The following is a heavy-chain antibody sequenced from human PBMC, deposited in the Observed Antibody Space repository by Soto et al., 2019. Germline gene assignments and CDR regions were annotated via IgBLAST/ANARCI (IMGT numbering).Heavy chain of an antibody. D-gene: IGHD6-19*01. J-gene: IGHJ4*02. CDR1: GSTFTSYA. Sequence: ASVKVSCKASGSTFTSYAMHWVRQAPGQRLEWMGWINAGNGNTKYSQKFQGRVTITRDTSASTAYMELSSLRSEDTAVYYCARDLGKGVAVAGAYFDYWGQGTLVTVSS. CDR2: INAGNGNT. V-gene: IGHV1-3*01. CDR3: ARDLGKGVAVAGAYFDY.